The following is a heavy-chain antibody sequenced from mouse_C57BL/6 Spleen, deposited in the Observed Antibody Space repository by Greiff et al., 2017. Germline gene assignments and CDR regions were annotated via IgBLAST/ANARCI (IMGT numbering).Heavy chain of an antibody. J-gene: IGHJ2*01. CDR2: IDPSDSET. Sequence: QVQLKQPGAELVRPGSSVKLSCKASGYTFTSYWMHWVKQRPIQGLEWIGNIDPSDSETSYNQMFTDKATLTVDKSSSTAYMQLSSLTSEDSAVYYCARWGGYFDYWGQGTTVTVSS. CDR3: ARWGGYFDY. CDR1: GYTFTSYW. V-gene: IGHV1-52*01.